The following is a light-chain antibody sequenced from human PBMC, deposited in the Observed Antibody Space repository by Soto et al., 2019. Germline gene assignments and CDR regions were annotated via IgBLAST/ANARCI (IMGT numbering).Light chain of an antibody. CDR1: QSLLYSSNNRNY. V-gene: IGKV4-1*01. J-gene: IGKJ4*01. CDR2: WAS. Sequence: DIVLTQSPDSLALSLGETATINCKSMQSLLYSSNNRNYLAWYQQKPGQSPKLLIYWASTRESGVPDRFSGSGSATDFTLTISSLQAEDVAVYYCQQYYGSPLTFGGGTKVDIK. CDR3: QQYYGSPLT.